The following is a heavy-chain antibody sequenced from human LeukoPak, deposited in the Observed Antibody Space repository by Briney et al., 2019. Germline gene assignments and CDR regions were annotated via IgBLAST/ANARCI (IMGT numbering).Heavy chain of an antibody. D-gene: IGHD2-15*01. CDR2: IYTSGST. V-gene: IGHV4-4*07. CDR1: GGSISSYY. J-gene: IGHJ5*02. Sequence: SETLSLTCTVSGGSISSYYWSWIRQPAGKGLEWIGRIYTSGSTNYNPSLKSRATMSVDTSKNQFSLKLSSVTAADTAVYYCARDRGYCSGGSCYSSWFDPWGQGTLVTVSS. CDR3: ARDRGYCSGGSCYSSWFDP.